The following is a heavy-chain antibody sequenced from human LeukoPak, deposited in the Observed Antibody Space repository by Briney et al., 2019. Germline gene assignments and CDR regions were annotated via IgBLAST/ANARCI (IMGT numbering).Heavy chain of an antibody. V-gene: IGHV1-46*01. Sequence: ASVKVSCKASGYTFTSYYMHWVRQAPGQGREWMGIINPSGGSTSYAQKFQGRVTMTRDTSTSTVYMELSSLRSEDTAVYYCARDYYYDSSGYYYSFPDAFDIWGQGTMVTVSS. CDR2: INPSGGST. CDR3: ARDYYYDSSGYYYSFPDAFDI. D-gene: IGHD3-22*01. J-gene: IGHJ3*02. CDR1: GYTFTSYY.